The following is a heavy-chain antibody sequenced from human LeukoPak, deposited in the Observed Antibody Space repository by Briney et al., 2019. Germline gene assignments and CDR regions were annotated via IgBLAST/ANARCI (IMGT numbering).Heavy chain of an antibody. CDR2: VHHSGTT. V-gene: IGHV4-59*01. CDR3: ARSYCSTTSCYDADY. Sequence: SETLSLTCTVSGASISSYYWSWIRQPPRQGLEWIGYVHHSGTTNYNPSLESRVTISLDTSKNQFSLNLSSVTAADTAVYYCARSYCSTTSCYDADYWGQGTLVTVSS. CDR1: GASISSYY. J-gene: IGHJ4*02. D-gene: IGHD2-2*01.